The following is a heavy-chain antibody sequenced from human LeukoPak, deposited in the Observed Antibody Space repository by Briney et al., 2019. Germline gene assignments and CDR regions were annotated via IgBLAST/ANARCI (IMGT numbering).Heavy chain of an antibody. CDR3: ARDNSGYSYVLGY. V-gene: IGHV3-7*01. Sequence: GGSLRLSCAASGFTFTNFWMNWLRQAPGKGREWVANIKQDGGAKNYVDSVKGRFTISRDNAKNSLYLQMNSLRAEDTAVYYCARDNSGYSYVLGYWGQGTLVTVSS. CDR2: IKQDGGAK. D-gene: IGHD5-18*01. J-gene: IGHJ4*02. CDR1: GFTFTNFW.